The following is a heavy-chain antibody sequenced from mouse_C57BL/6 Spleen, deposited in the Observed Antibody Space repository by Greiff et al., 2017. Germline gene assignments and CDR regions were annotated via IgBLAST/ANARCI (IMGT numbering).Heavy chain of an antibody. CDR3: AREREKNGYYYFDY. Sequence: EVKLQESGPGLVKPSQSLSLTCSVTGYSITSGYYWNWIRQFPGNKLEWMGYISYDGSNNYNPSLKNRISITRDTSKNQFFLKLNSVTTEDTATYYCAREREKNGYYYFDYWGQGTTLTVSS. J-gene: IGHJ2*01. V-gene: IGHV3-6*01. D-gene: IGHD2-3*01. CDR1: GYSITSGYY. CDR2: ISYDGSN.